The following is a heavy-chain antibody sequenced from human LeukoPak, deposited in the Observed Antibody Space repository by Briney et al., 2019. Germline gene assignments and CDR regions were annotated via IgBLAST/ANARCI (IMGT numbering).Heavy chain of an antibody. Sequence: GASVKVSCKASGGTFSSYAISWVRQAPGQGLEWMGGIIPIFGTANYAQKFQGRVTITADKSTSTAYMELSSLRSEDTAVYYCAGEVFSYYGSGVDLDAFDIWGQGTMVTVSS. V-gene: IGHV1-69*06. CDR1: GGTFSSYA. CDR3: AGEVFSYYGSGVDLDAFDI. J-gene: IGHJ3*02. D-gene: IGHD3-10*01. CDR2: IIPIFGTA.